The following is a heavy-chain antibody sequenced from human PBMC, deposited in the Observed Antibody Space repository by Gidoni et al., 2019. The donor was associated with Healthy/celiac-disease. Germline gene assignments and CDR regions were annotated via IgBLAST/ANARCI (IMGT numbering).Heavy chain of an antibody. CDR1: GGSFSGYY. CDR2: INHSGST. Sequence: QVQLQQWGAGLCTPSATLSLTCAVYGGSFSGYYWSWIRQPPGKGLEWIGEINHSGSTNYHPSLKSRVTIAVDTSKTQFSLKLSSVTAADTAVYYCARGYSGYDFFAFDIWGQGTMVTVSS. CDR3: ARGYSGYDFFAFDI. J-gene: IGHJ3*02. V-gene: IGHV4-34*01. D-gene: IGHD5-12*01.